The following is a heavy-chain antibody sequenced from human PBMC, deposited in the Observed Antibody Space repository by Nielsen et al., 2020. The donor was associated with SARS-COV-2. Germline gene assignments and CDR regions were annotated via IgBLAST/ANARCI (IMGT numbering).Heavy chain of an antibody. Sequence: GESLKISCAASGFTFADSWMHWVRQAPGKGLEWISRINREGYTRDYADSEKGRFTISRDNSKNTLYLQMDSLRADDTAVYYCARNEAAPGMETNWYDHWGQGTPVTVSS. CDR1: GFTFADSW. CDR3: ARNEAAPGMETNWYDH. J-gene: IGHJ5*02. V-gene: IGHV3-74*01. CDR2: INREGYTR. D-gene: IGHD6-13*01.